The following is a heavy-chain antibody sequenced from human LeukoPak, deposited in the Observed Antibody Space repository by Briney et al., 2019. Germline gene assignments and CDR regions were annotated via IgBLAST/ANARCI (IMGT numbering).Heavy chain of an antibody. D-gene: IGHD3-3*01. V-gene: IGHV4-34*01. J-gene: IGHJ5*02. Sequence: SETLSLTCAVYGGSFSGYYWSWIRQPPGKGLEWIGEINHSGSTNYNPSLKSRVTISVDTSKNQFSLKLSSVTAADTAVYYCARGAGITIFGVVTANWFDPWGQGTLVTVSS. CDR3: ARGAGITIFGVVTANWFDP. CDR2: INHSGST. CDR1: GGSFSGYY.